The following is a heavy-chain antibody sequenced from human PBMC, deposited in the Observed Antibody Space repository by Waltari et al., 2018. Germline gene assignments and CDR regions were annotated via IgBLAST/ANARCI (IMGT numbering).Heavy chain of an antibody. CDR1: GGTLSSYA. J-gene: IGHJ4*02. CDR2: IIPIFGTA. D-gene: IGHD3-10*01. V-gene: IGHV1-69*05. CDR3: ARVGGSYYFDY. Sequence: QVQLVQSGAEVKKPGSSVKVSCKASGGTLSSYAISWVRQAPGQGLEWMGWIIPIFGTANYAQKFQGRVTITTDESTSTAYMELSSLRSEDTAVYYCARVGGSYYFDYWGQGTLVTVSS.